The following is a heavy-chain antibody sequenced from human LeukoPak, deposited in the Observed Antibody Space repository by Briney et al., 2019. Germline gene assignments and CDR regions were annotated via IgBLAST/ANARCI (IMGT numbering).Heavy chain of an antibody. CDR1: GGTFSSYA. Sequence: GASVKVSCKASGGTFSSYAISWVRQAPGQGPEWMGRIIPIFGTANYAQKFQGRVTITTDESTSTAYMELSSLRSEDTAVYYCARLMTTVTTGDYWGQGTLVTVSS. D-gene: IGHD4-17*01. CDR3: ARLMTTVTTGDY. J-gene: IGHJ4*02. V-gene: IGHV1-69*05. CDR2: IIPIFGTA.